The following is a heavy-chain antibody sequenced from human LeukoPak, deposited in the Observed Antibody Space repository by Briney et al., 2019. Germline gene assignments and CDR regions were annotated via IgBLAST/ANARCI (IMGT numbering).Heavy chain of an antibody. CDR1: GFTFDDYA. D-gene: IGHD2-15*01. V-gene: IGHV3-9*01. CDR2: ISWNSGSI. CDR3: AKDRYCSGGSCFDAFDI. Sequence: GGSLRLSCAASGFTFDDYAMHWVRQAPGKGLEWVSGISWNSGSIGYADSVKGRFTISRDNAKNSLYLQMNSLRAEDTALYYCAKDRYCSGGSCFDAFDIWGQGTMVTVSS. J-gene: IGHJ3*02.